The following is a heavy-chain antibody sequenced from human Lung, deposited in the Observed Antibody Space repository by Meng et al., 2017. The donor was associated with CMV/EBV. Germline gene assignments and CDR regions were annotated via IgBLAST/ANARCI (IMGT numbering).Heavy chain of an antibody. CDR2: IYYSGST. CDR1: GGSISSSSYY. J-gene: IGHJ6*02. Sequence: SXTXSLXCTVSGGSISSSSYYWGWIRQPPGKGLEWIGSIYYSGSTYYNPSLKSRVTISVDTSKNQFSLKLSSVTAADTAVYYCARDATIFGVVDPYYYGMDVWXQGTXVNGAS. V-gene: IGHV4-39*02. D-gene: IGHD3-3*01. CDR3: ARDATIFGVVDPYYYGMDV.